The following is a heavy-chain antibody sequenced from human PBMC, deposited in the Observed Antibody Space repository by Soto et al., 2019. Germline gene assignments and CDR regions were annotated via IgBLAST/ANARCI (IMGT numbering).Heavy chain of an antibody. CDR2: IYYSGST. CDR1: GGSISSYY. CDR3: ARRWGAAVDY. Sequence: QVQLQESGPGLVKPSETLSLTCTVSGGSISSYYWSWIRQPPGKGLEWIGYIYYSGSTNYNPSLKRRVLISVDTSKNQFPLKLSSVPAADTAVYYCARRWGAAVDYWGQGTLVTVSS. J-gene: IGHJ4*02. D-gene: IGHD1-26*01. V-gene: IGHV4-59*08.